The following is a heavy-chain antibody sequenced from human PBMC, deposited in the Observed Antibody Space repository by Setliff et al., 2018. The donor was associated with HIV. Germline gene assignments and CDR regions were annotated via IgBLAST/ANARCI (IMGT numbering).Heavy chain of an antibody. V-gene: IGHV3-74*01. J-gene: IGHJ3*02. CDR1: GFTFSTYW. CDR2: INSDGSST. Sequence: GGSLRLSCVASGFTFSTYWMHWVRQPPGKGLVWVSRINSDGSSTDYADSVNGRFTISRDNSKNTLYLQMKSLIAEDTAVYYCAKDRIFGAVIKGAFDIWGQGTKVTVSS. CDR3: AKDRIFGAVIKGAFDI. D-gene: IGHD3-3*02.